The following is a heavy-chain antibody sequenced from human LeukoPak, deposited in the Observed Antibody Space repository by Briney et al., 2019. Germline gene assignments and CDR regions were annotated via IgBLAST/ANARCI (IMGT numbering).Heavy chain of an antibody. J-gene: IGHJ3*02. D-gene: IGHD2-2*01. Sequence: ASVTVSCTASGYTFTTYHLHWVRQAPGQGLEWMGIINPSGGSTSYAQKFQGRVTMTRDTSTSTVYMELSSLRSEDTAVCYCASIVVVPAAREDAFDIWGQGTMVTVSS. CDR1: GYTFTTYH. CDR2: INPSGGST. CDR3: ASIVVVPAAREDAFDI. V-gene: IGHV1-46*01.